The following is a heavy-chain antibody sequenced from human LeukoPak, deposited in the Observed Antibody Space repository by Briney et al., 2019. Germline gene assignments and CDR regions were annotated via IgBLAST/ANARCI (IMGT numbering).Heavy chain of an antibody. Sequence: GGSLRLSCAASGLTLSGYWMHWVRQAQGKGLVWVSRINGDASSTSYADSVKGRFTISRDNAKSTLYLQMNSLRVEDTAVYYCARARGNTYGYFEYWGQGTLVTVSS. D-gene: IGHD5-18*01. J-gene: IGHJ4*02. V-gene: IGHV3-74*01. CDR2: INGDASST. CDR3: ARARGNTYGYFEY. CDR1: GLTLSGYW.